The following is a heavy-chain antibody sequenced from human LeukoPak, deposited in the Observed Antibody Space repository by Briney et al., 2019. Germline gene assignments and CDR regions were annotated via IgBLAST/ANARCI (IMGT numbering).Heavy chain of an antibody. CDR2: INHSGGT. CDR3: ARLLPLQGGDV. V-gene: IGHV4-34*01. J-gene: IGHJ6*02. CDR1: GASFTGYY. Sequence: SETLSLTCAVYGASFTGYYWSWFRQPPGKGLEWIGEINHSGGTNYNPSLKSRVTISLDTSNNQFSLKLSSVTAADTAVYYCARLLPLQGGDVWGQGTTVTVSS. D-gene: IGHD2-15*01.